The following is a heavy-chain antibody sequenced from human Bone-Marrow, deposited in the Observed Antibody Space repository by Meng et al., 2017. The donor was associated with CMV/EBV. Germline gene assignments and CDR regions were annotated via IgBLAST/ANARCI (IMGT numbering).Heavy chain of an antibody. D-gene: IGHD6-13*01. CDR1: GFTFSSYA. J-gene: IGHJ6*02. CDR2: IYSGGSST. V-gene: IGHV3-23*03. Sequence: GVLKISCAASGFTFSSYAMSWVRQAPGKGLEWVSVIYSGGSSTYYADPVKGRFTISRDNSKNTLYLQMNSLRAEDTAVYYCAKVGIAAPWYGMDVWGQGTTVTVSS. CDR3: AKVGIAAPWYGMDV.